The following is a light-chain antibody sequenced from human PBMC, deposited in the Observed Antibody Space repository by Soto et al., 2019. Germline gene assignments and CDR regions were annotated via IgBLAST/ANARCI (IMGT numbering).Light chain of an antibody. J-gene: IGKJ1*01. CDR1: QSVSSSY. CDR3: QQYGSSPT. V-gene: IGKV3-20*01. Sequence: EIVLTQSPGTLSLSPGERATLSCRASQSVSSSYLAWYQQKPGQAPRLLIYGASSRATGIRDRFSGSGSGTDFTLTISRLEPEDFAVYYCQQYGSSPTFGQGTKVDIK. CDR2: GAS.